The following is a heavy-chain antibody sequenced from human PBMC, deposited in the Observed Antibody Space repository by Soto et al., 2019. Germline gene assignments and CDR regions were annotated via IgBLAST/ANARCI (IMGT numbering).Heavy chain of an antibody. V-gene: IGHV4-31*03. CDR3: ARGRSSTSPYPIGY. D-gene: IGHD2-2*01. CDR1: GGSISSCGYY. Sequence: QVQLQESGPGLVKPSQTLSLTCTVSGGSISSCGYYWSWIRQHPGKGLEWIGYIYYSGSTYYNPSLKSRVTISLDTSKNQFSLKLSSVTAADTAVYYCARGRSSTSPYPIGYWGQGTLVTVSS. J-gene: IGHJ4*02. CDR2: IYYSGST.